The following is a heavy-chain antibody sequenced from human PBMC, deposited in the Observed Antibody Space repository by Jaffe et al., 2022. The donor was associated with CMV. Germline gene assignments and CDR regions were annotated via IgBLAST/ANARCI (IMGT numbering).Heavy chain of an antibody. CDR2: IDPSDSYT. Sequence: EVQLVQSGAEVKKPGESLRISCKGSAYSFTSYWINWVRQMPGKGLEWMGRIDPSDSYTNYSPSFQGHVTISADKSISTAYLQWSSLKASDTAMYFCARSKGYYDSSGYYRNGNFDYSGQGTLVTVSS. CDR3: ARSKGYYDSSGYYRNGNFDY. J-gene: IGHJ4*02. V-gene: IGHV5-10-1*03. CDR1: AYSFTSYW. D-gene: IGHD3-22*01.